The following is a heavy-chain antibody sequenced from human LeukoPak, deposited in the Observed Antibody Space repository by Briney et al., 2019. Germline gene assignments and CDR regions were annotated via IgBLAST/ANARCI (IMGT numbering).Heavy chain of an antibody. Sequence: GESLKISCKGSGYSFTSYWIGWVRQMPGKGLEWMGIIYPGDPDTRYSPSFQGQVTISADKSISTAYLQWSSLKASDTAMYYCASPYYYDSSGYGDAFDIWGQGTMVTVSS. J-gene: IGHJ3*02. CDR1: GYSFTSYW. CDR2: IYPGDPDT. V-gene: IGHV5-51*01. D-gene: IGHD3-22*01. CDR3: ASPYYYDSSGYGDAFDI.